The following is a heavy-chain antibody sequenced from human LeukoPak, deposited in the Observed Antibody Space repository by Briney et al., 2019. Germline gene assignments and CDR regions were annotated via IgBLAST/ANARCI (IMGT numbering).Heavy chain of an antibody. D-gene: IGHD6-13*01. J-gene: IGHJ4*02. V-gene: IGHV3-23*01. CDR3: AKSLGSSWHGFDY. CDR2: ISGSGGTT. Sequence: PGGSLRLSCAASGFTFSSYAMNWVRQAPGKGLEWVSAISGSGGTTYYADSVKGRLTISRDNSKNTLYLQMNSLRAEDTAVYYCAKSLGSSWHGFDYWGQGTLVTVSS. CDR1: GFTFSSYA.